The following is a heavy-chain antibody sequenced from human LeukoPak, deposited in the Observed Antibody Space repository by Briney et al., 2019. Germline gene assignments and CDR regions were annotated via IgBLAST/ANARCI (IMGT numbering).Heavy chain of an antibody. V-gene: IGHV3-73*01. CDR2: IRSTANGYAT. D-gene: IGHD3-16*02. CDR3: TTELYDYVWGSYRSGRGFDY. J-gene: IGHJ4*02. Sequence: GGSLRLSCAASGFTFSGSALHWVRQASGKGLEWVGRIRSTANGYATAYAASVKGRFTISRDDSKNTAYLQMDSLKTEDTAVYYCTTELYDYVWGSYRSGRGFDYWGQGTLVTVSS. CDR1: GFTFSGSA.